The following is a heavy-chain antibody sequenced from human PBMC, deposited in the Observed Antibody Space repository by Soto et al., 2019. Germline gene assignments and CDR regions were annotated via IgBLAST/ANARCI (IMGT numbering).Heavy chain of an antibody. Sequence: SLRLSCAASGFTFSDYYMSWIRQAPGKGLKWVSYISSSSSYTNYADSVKGRFTISRDNAKNSLYLQMNSLRAEDTAVYYCARNPRDTAMGHFDYWGQGTLVTVSS. V-gene: IGHV3-11*06. J-gene: IGHJ4*02. D-gene: IGHD5-18*01. CDR3: ARNPRDTAMGHFDY. CDR2: ISSSSSYT. CDR1: GFTFSDYY.